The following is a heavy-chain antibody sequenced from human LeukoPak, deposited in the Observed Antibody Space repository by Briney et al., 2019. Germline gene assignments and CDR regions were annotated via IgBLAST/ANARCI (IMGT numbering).Heavy chain of an antibody. D-gene: IGHD6-13*01. J-gene: IGHJ4*02. Sequence: GGSLRLSCAAAGFTFSSYAMHWVRQAPGKGLEYVSAISSNGGSTYYANSVKGRFTISRDNSKNTLYLQMGSLRAEDMAVYYCATTWGQQLRDYWGQGTLVTVSS. V-gene: IGHV3-64*01. CDR3: ATTWGQQLRDY. CDR1: GFTFSSYA. CDR2: ISSNGGST.